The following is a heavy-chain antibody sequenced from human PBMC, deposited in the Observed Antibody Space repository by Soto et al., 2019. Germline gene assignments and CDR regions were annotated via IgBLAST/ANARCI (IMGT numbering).Heavy chain of an antibody. V-gene: IGHV3-33*01. CDR3: ARPDIVAAIGGALDC. D-gene: IGHD5-12*01. Sequence: QVQLVESGGGVVQPGRSLRLSCEASGFTFSNYGRHWVRQAPGKGLEWVAVIWNDGTSRYYADSVKGRFTISRDNSKNTLFLQMNTLRAEDTAVYYCARPDIVAAIGGALDCWGQGTLVTVSS. J-gene: IGHJ4*02. CDR1: GFTFSNYG. CDR2: IWNDGTSR.